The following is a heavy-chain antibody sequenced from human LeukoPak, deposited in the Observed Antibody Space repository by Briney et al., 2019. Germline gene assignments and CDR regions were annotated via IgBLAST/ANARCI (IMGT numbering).Heavy chain of an antibody. J-gene: IGHJ5*02. CDR2: ISYDGSNK. CDR1: GFTFSSYA. CDR3: ARADCSSTSCYGNWFDP. V-gene: IGHV3-30-3*01. D-gene: IGHD2-2*01. Sequence: GGSLRLSCAASGFTFSSYAMHWVRLAPGKGLEWVAVISYDGSNKYYADSVKGRFTISRDNSKNTLYLQMNSLRAEDTAVYYCARADCSSTSCYGNWFDPWGQGTLVTVSS.